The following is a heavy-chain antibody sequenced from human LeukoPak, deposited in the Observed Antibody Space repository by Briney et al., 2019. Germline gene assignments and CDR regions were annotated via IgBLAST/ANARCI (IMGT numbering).Heavy chain of an antibody. D-gene: IGHD2-2*01. Sequence: PSETLSLTCTVSGGSISSYYWSWIRQPPGKGLEWIGYIYYSGSTNYNPSLKSRVTISVDTSKNQFSLKLSSVTAADTAVYYCASSLLYCSSTSCYRDFDYWGQGTLVTVSS. V-gene: IGHV4-59*08. J-gene: IGHJ4*02. CDR1: GGSISSYY. CDR2: IYYSGST. CDR3: ASSLLYCSSTSCYRDFDY.